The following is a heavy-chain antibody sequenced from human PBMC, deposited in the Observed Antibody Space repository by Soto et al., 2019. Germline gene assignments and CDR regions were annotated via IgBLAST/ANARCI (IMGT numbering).Heavy chain of an antibody. V-gene: IGHV6-1*01. CDR1: GDSVSSKSAA. D-gene: IGHD1-26*01. J-gene: IGHJ5*01. CDR2: TYYRSKWST. Sequence: SQTLSLTCAISGDSVSSKSAAWNWIRHSPSRGLEWLGRTYYRSKWSTDYAVSVKSRITINPDTSKNQFSLHLNSVTPEDTAVYYCTRALAGSYDSWGQGTLVTVSS. CDR3: TRALAGSYDS.